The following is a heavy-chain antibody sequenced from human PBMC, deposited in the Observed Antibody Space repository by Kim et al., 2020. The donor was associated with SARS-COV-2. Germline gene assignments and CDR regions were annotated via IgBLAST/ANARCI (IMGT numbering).Heavy chain of an antibody. CDR3: ARDGRAKIVFDP. Sequence: YSNPSLKSRVTRSVGTSKNQFSLKLSSVTAADTAVYYCARDGRAKIVFDPWGQGTLVTVSS. V-gene: IGHV4-30-2*05. J-gene: IGHJ5*02. D-gene: IGHD3-22*01.